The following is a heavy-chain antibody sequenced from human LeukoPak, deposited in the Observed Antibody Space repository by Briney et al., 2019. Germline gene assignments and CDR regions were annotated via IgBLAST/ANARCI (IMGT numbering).Heavy chain of an antibody. CDR1: GYTFTSYG. V-gene: IGHV1-18*01. D-gene: IGHD3-22*01. CDR3: ARDVDYYDSSGYYLFNWFDP. J-gene: IGHJ5*02. Sequence: ASVKVSCKASGYTFTSYGFSWVRQAPGQGLEWMGWISAYNGNTNYAQKLQGRVTMTTDTSTSTASMELRSLRSDDTAVYYCARDVDYYDSSGYYLFNWFDPSGQGTLVTVSS. CDR2: ISAYNGNT.